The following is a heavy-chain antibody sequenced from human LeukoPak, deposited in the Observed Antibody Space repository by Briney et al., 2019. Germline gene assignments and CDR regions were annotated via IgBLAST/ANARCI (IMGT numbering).Heavy chain of an antibody. D-gene: IGHD3-9*01. CDR1: GYTFTSYG. CDR3: ARVGDILTGCPYYFDY. CDR2: INFYNGNI. V-gene: IGHV1-18*01. Sequence: ASVKVSCKASGYTFTSYGISWVRQAPGQGLEWMGWINFYNGNIDYAQKLQGRVTMTTDTSTSTAYMELRSLRSDDTAVYHCARVGDILTGCPYYFDYWGQGTLVTVSS. J-gene: IGHJ4*02.